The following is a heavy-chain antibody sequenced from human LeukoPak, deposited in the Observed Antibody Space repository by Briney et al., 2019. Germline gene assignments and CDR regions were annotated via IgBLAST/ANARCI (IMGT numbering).Heavy chain of an antibody. Sequence: PSETLSLTCAVPGGSISSSNWWSWVRQPPGKGLEWIGEIYHSGSTNYNPSLKSRVTISVDKSKNQFSLKLSSVTAADTAVYYCASFLVSPENMDYWGQGTLVTVSS. J-gene: IGHJ4*02. CDR2: IYHSGST. CDR3: ASFLVSPENMDY. D-gene: IGHD3-3*01. CDR1: GGSISSSNW. V-gene: IGHV4-4*02.